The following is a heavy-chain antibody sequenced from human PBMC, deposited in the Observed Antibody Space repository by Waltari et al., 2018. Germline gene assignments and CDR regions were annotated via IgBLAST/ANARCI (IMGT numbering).Heavy chain of an antibody. CDR3: ATSAVAGVLFDY. CDR1: GYPPTALS. D-gene: IGHD6-19*01. Sequence: QVQLVQSGAEVKKPGASVKVPCQVSGYPPTALSMHWVRQAPGKGLEWMGGFDPEDGETIYAQKFQGRVTMTEDTSTDTAYMELSSLRSEDTAVYYCATSAVAGVLFDYWGQGTLVTVSS. CDR2: FDPEDGET. V-gene: IGHV1-24*01. J-gene: IGHJ4*02.